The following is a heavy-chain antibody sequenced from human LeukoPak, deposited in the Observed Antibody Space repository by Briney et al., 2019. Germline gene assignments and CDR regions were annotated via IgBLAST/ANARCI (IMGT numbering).Heavy chain of an antibody. D-gene: IGHD3-22*01. J-gene: IGHJ4*02. Sequence: SETLSLTCTVSGYSISSGYYWGWIRQPPGKGLEWIGSIYYSGSTYYNPSLKSRVTISVDMSKNQFSLKLSSVTAADTAVYYCARDNGGYYDSSGYPYWGQGTLVTVSS. CDR2: IYYSGST. CDR1: GYSISSGYY. V-gene: IGHV4-38-2*02. CDR3: ARDNGGYYDSSGYPY.